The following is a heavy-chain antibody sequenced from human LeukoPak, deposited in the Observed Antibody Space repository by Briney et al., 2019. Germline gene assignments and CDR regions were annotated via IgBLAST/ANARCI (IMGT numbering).Heavy chain of an antibody. CDR2: IWHDGSHK. D-gene: IGHD3-3*01. CDR1: AFPFSSYG. Sequence: GGSLRLSCAASAFPFSSYGMHWVRQAPGKGLEWVAVIWHDGSHKYYADSVKGRFTISRDNSKNTLYLQMNSLRAEDTAVYYCARENYDFWSAQAPAPFDYWGQGTLVTVSS. J-gene: IGHJ4*02. CDR3: ARENYDFWSAQAPAPFDY. V-gene: IGHV3-33*01.